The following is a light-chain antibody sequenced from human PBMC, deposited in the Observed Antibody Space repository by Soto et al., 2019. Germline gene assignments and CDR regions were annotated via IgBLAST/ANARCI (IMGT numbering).Light chain of an antibody. Sequence: QLVLTQPPSVSAAPGQRVTISCTGSSSNIGAGYDVHWYQQLPGTAPKLLIYGNSNRPSGVPDRFSGSKSGTSASLAITGLQAEDEADYYCQSYDSSLSGSEVFGGGTKLTVL. V-gene: IGLV1-40*01. CDR2: GNS. J-gene: IGLJ2*01. CDR3: QSYDSSLSGSEV. CDR1: SSNIGAGYD.